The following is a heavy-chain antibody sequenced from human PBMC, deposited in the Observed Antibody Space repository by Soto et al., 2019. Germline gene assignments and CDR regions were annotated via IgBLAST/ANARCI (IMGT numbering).Heavy chain of an antibody. CDR3: AKDLCTNGVCYSGLDY. CDR1: GFTFSSYA. D-gene: IGHD2-8*01. V-gene: IGHV3-23*01. Sequence: GGALRLSCAASGFTFSSYAMSWVRQAPGKGLEWVSAISGSGVRTYYADSVKGRFTISRDNSKNTLYLQMNSLRAEDTAVYYCAKDLCTNGVCYSGLDYWGQGTVVPV. J-gene: IGHJ4*02. CDR2: ISGSGVRT.